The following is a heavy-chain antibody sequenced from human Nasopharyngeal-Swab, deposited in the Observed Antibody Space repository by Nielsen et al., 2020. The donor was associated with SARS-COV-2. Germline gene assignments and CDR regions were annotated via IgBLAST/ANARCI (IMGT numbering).Heavy chain of an antibody. V-gene: IGHV4-59*13. J-gene: IGHJ4*02. CDR2: IYYSGSN. CDR1: GGSISSYY. CDR3: ARGFDY. Sequence: SETLSPTCIVSGGSISSYYWSWTRQPPGKGLEWIGYIYYSGSNNYNPSLKSRVTISVDTSKNQFSLKLSSVTAADTAVYYGARGFDYWGQGTLVTVSS.